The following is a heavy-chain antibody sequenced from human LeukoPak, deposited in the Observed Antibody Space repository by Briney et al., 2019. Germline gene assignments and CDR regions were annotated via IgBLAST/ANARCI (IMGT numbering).Heavy chain of an antibody. J-gene: IGHJ4*02. CDR1: GYTFTSYG. V-gene: IGHV1-18*01. CDR2: ISAYNGNT. D-gene: IGHD2-2*01. Sequence: ASVKVSCKASGYTFTSYGISWVRQAPGQGLEWMGWISAYNGNTNYAQKLQGRVTMTTDTSTSTAYMELRSLRSDDTAVYYCARDQGALRYCSSTSCYGSFDYWGQGTLVTVSS. CDR3: ARDQGALRYCSSTSCYGSFDY.